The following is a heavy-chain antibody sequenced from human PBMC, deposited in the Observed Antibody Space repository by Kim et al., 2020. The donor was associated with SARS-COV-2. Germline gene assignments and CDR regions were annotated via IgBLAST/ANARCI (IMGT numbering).Heavy chain of an antibody. CDR1: GFTFSSYS. Sequence: GGSLRLSCAASGFTFSSYSMNWVRQAPGKGLEWVSSISSSSSYIYYADSAQGRLTISRDNAKNTLYLQMNSLRAEDTAVYYCSRGDRSGGYGYYYYGMDV. CDR2: ISSSSSYI. CDR3: SRGDRSGGYGYYYYGMDV. V-gene: IGHV3-21*01. D-gene: IGHD3-10*01. J-gene: IGHJ6*01.